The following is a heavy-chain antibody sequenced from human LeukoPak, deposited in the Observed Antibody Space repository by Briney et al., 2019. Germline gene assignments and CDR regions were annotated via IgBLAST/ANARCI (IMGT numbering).Heavy chain of an antibody. CDR1: GGSISSSSYY. V-gene: IGHV4-39*01. D-gene: IGHD3-22*01. CDR2: IYYSGST. CDR3: ALTYYYDSSGYYYDY. J-gene: IGHJ4*02. Sequence: KTSETLSLTCTVSGGSISSSSYYWGWIRQPPGKGLEWIGSIYYSGSTYYNPSLKSRVTISVDTSKNQFSLKLSSVTAADTAVYYCALTYYYDSSGYYYDYWGQGTLVTVSS.